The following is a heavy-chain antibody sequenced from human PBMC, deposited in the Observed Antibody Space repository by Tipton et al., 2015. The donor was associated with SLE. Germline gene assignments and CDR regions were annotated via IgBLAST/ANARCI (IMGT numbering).Heavy chain of an antibody. Sequence: TLSLTCTVSVGSISLYYWTWIWQPPGKGLQWIWSIYYSGDTNYNPSLNTRVAISLDTPKKQFSLRLSSVTAADTAIYYCVRAQLPTRDYYYYMDVWGKGTTVTVSS. V-gene: IGHV4-59*01. J-gene: IGHJ6*03. CDR2: IYYSGDT. CDR1: VGSISLYY. CDR3: VRAQLPTRDYYYYMDV. D-gene: IGHD1-1*01.